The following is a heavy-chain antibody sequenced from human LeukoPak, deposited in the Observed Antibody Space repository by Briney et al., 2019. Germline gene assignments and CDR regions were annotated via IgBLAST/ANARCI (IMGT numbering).Heavy chain of an antibody. CDR2: IYYSGST. Sequence: PSETLSLTCTVSGGSISSSSYYWGWIRQPPGKGLEWIGSIYYSGSTYYNPSLKSRVTISVDTSKNQFSLKLSSVTAADTAVYYCARYYYDSSGPNSDYWGQGTLVTVSS. V-gene: IGHV4-39*01. J-gene: IGHJ4*02. D-gene: IGHD3-22*01. CDR3: ARYYYDSSGPNSDY. CDR1: GGSISSSSYY.